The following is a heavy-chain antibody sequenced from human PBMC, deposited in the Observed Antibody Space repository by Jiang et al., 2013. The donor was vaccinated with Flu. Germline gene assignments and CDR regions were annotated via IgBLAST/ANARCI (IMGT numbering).Heavy chain of an antibody. CDR3: ARDGGYCSSTSCYVGYYYGMDV. D-gene: IGHD2-2*01. J-gene: IGHJ6*02. CDR2: INTNTGNP. CDR1: IHLHYYA. V-gene: IGHV7-4-1*02. Sequence: QSGSELKKPGAVSEGFLQGFWIHLHYYAMNWVRQAPGQGLEWMGWINTNTGNPTYAQGFTGRFVFSLDTSVTTAYLQISSLKAEDTAVYYCARDGGYCSSTSCYVGYYYGMDVWGQGTTVTVSS.